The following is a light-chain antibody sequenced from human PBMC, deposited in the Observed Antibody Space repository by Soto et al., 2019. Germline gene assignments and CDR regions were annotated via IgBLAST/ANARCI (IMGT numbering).Light chain of an antibody. CDR2: WAS. Sequence: DIVMTQSPDSLAVSLGERATINCKSSQNLLYSNNNHYLAWFQQKPGQPPKLLIYWASTRGSGVPDRFSGSGSGTDFTLTINNLQAEDVAVYYCQQYHSDPITFGQGTRLEIK. CDR1: QNLLYSNNNHY. V-gene: IGKV4-1*01. CDR3: QQYHSDPIT. J-gene: IGKJ5*01.